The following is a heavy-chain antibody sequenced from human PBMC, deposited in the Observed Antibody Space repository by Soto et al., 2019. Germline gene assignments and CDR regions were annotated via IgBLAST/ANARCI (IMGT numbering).Heavy chain of an antibody. Sequence: QITLKESGPTLVKPTQTLTLTCTFSGFSLSTSGVGVGWIRQPPGKALEWLALIYWDDDKRYSPSLKSRLTITKATSKNQVVLTMTNMDPVDTATYYCAHSGIVAKIGWFDPWGQGTLVTVSS. D-gene: IGHD5-12*01. J-gene: IGHJ5*02. CDR3: AHSGIVAKIGWFDP. V-gene: IGHV2-5*02. CDR2: IYWDDDK. CDR1: GFSLSTSGVG.